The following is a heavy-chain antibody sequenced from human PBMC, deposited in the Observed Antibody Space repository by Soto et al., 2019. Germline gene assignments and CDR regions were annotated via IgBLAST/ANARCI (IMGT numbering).Heavy chain of an antibody. Sequence: PGGSLRLSCAPSGFTFSSYSMNWVRQAPGKGLEWVSSISSSSSYIYYADSVKGRFTISRDNAKNSLYLQMNSLRAEDTAVYYCARVGYDILTGYPSYGMDVWGQGTTVTVSS. V-gene: IGHV3-21*01. CDR3: ARVGYDILTGYPSYGMDV. CDR2: ISSSSSYI. CDR1: GFTFSSYS. D-gene: IGHD3-9*01. J-gene: IGHJ6*02.